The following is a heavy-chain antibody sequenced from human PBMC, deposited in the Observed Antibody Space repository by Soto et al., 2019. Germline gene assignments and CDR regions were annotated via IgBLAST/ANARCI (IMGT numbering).Heavy chain of an antibody. CDR1: GYTFTSYG. V-gene: IGHV1-18*01. D-gene: IGHD3-9*01. Sequence: ASVKVSCKASGYTFTSYGISWVRQAPGQGLEWMGWISAYNGNTNYAQKLQGRVTMTTDTSTSTAYMELRSLRSDDTAVYYCARGRGDDILADYYGMDVWGQGTTVTVSS. CDR3: ARGRGDDILADYYGMDV. J-gene: IGHJ6*02. CDR2: ISAYNGNT.